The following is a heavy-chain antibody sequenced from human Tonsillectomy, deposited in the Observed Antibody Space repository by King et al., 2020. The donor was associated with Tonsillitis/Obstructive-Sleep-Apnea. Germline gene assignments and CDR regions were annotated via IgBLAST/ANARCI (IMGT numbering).Heavy chain of an antibody. CDR3: ARGGIGYDFAFDI. Sequence: VQLVESGAEVKEPGESLRISCKGSGYSFTSCWINWVRQMPGQGLEWMGRMDLSDSYSNYSPSFQGHVTFSVDKSISTAHLQWSSLRASDNAMYYCARGGIGYDFAFDIWGQGTMVTVSS. CDR1: GYSFTSCW. V-gene: IGHV5-10-1*01. J-gene: IGHJ3*02. CDR2: MDLSDSYS. D-gene: IGHD5-12*01.